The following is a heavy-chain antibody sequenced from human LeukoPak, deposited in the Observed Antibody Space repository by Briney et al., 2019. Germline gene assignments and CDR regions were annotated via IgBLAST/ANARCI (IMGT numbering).Heavy chain of an antibody. CDR1: GYTFTGYY. Sequence: ASVKVSCKASGYTFTGYYMHWVRQAPGQGLEWMGWIDPNSGGTNYAQKFQGRVTMTRDTSISTAYMELSRLRSDDTAVYYCARAGREIGYCSSTSCRGRLYYYYMDVWGKGTTVTVSS. D-gene: IGHD2-2*01. V-gene: IGHV1-2*02. CDR3: ARAGREIGYCSSTSCRGRLYYYYMDV. J-gene: IGHJ6*03. CDR2: IDPNSGGT.